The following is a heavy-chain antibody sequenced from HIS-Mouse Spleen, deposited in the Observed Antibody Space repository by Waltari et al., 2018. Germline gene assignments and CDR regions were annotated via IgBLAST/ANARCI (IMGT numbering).Heavy chain of an antibody. V-gene: IGHV4-34*01. CDR3: ARGPLGPYAFDI. CDR1: GGSFSGYY. J-gene: IGHJ3*02. CDR2: IKPSGST. Sequence: QVQLQQWGAGLLKPSETLSLTCAVYGGSFSGYYWSWIRQPPGKGLEWIGEIKPSGSTKYHTSLKSRVTISVATSKNHCSLRLRSVTAADTAVYYCARGPLGPYAFDIWGQGTMVTVSS.